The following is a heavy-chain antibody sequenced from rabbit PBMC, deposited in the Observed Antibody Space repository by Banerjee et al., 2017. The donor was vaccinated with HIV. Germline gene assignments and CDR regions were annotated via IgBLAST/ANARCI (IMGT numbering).Heavy chain of an antibody. V-gene: IGHV1S40*01. CDR3: ARDLYWTSAYAM. J-gene: IGHJ4*01. CDR1: GFSFSNNYY. Sequence: QSLEESGGDLVKPGASLTLTCTASGFSFSNNYYICWVRQAPGKGLEWIACIDGGSSGSTHYASWAKGRFTISKTSSTTVTLQMTSLTAADTATYFCARDLYWTSAYAMWGPGTLVTVS. CDR2: IDGGSSGST. D-gene: IGHD6-1*01.